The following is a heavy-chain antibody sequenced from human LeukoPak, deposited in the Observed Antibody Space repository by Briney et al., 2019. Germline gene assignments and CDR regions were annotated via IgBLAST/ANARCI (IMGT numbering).Heavy chain of an antibody. V-gene: IGHV1-18*01. CDR2: ISAYNGNT. Sequence: ASVKVSCTASGYTFTFYGISWVRQAPGQGLEWMGWISAYNGNTNYAQKLQGRVTMTTDTSTSTAYMELRSLRSDDTAVYYCASDGTMVRGADYYYYYGLHVWGQGTTVTVSS. CDR1: GYTFTFYG. D-gene: IGHD3-10*01. J-gene: IGHJ6*02. CDR3: ASDGTMVRGADYYYYYGLHV.